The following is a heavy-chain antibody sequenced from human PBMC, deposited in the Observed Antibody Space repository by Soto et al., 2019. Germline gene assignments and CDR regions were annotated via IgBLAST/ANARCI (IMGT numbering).Heavy chain of an antibody. CDR1: GFTFRNFV. CDR2: IRGTGGET. J-gene: IGHJ4*02. D-gene: IGHD2-21*01. Sequence: EVQLLESGGGIVQPGGSLRVSCVASGFTFRNFVMSWVRQAPGKGLEWGSAIRGTGGETFYADSVKGRFTISRDNSKNTLYLKMNSLRDEDTALYFCAQDRGWGVVSPSHDYWGQGTLVTVSS. V-gene: IGHV3-23*01. CDR3: AQDRGWGVVSPSHDY.